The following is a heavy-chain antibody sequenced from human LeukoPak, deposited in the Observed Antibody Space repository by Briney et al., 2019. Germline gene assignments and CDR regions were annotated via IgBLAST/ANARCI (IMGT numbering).Heavy chain of an antibody. J-gene: IGHJ4*02. Sequence: PGGSLRLSCAASGFTFSSYAMSWVRQAPGKGLEWVSAISGSGGSTYYADSVKGRFTISRDNSKSTLYLQMNSLRAADTAVYYCAKDPGKTVTHSSIYFDYWGQGTLVTVSS. CDR3: AKDPGKTVTHSSIYFDY. V-gene: IGHV3-23*01. CDR1: GFTFSSYA. CDR2: ISGSGGST. D-gene: IGHD4-17*01.